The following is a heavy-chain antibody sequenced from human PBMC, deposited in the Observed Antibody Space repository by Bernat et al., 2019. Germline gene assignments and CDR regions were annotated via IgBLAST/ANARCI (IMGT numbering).Heavy chain of an antibody. CDR1: GFTFSSYG. D-gene: IGHD3-16*02. Sequence: VQLVESGGGVVQPGRSLRLSCAASGFTFSSYGMHWVRQAPDKGLEWVAVIWHDGSNKYYADSVKGRFTISRDNSKNMLYLQMNSLRAEDTAVYYCSSAGGELSWGADAFDIWGQGTMVTVSS. CDR3: SSAGGELSWGADAFDI. CDR2: IWHDGSNK. J-gene: IGHJ3*02. V-gene: IGHV3-33*01.